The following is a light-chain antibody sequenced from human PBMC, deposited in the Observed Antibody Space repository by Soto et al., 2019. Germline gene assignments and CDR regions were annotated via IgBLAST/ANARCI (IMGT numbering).Light chain of an antibody. CDR1: QAISTY. CDR3: QQYNSYPLT. V-gene: IGKV1-16*01. Sequence: DIQMTQSASPLSSSVGDRVIITCRASQAISTYLAWYHQRPGKAPKSLIYAATTLQSGVSSRFSGSGSGTDFILTISNVQPEDSGTYYCQQYNSYPLTFGGGTKLEIE. J-gene: IGKJ4*01. CDR2: AAT.